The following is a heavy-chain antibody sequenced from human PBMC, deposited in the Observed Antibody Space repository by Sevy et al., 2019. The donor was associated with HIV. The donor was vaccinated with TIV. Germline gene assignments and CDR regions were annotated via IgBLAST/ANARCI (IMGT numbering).Heavy chain of an antibody. CDR3: ASPGGYRYGSLLDY. CDR2: INPNSGDT. CDR1: GHTFTDYF. V-gene: IGHV1-2*02. D-gene: IGHD5-18*01. Sequence: ASVKVSCKASGHTFTDYFIHWVRQAPGQGLEWMGWINPNSGDTKYAPKFQGRVTVTRETSISTAYMELGRLRSDDTAVYYCASPGGYRYGSLLDYWGQGTLVTVSS. J-gene: IGHJ4*02.